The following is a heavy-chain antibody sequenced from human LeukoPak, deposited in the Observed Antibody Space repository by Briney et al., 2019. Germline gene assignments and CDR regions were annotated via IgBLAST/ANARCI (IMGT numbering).Heavy chain of an antibody. V-gene: IGHV4-4*07. CDR1: GGSISSYY. CDR2: IYTSGST. J-gene: IGHJ6*02. CDR3: ARDSALDYDYVWGSFLGGMDV. D-gene: IGHD3-16*01. Sequence: SETLSLTCTVSGGSISSYYWSWIRQPAGKGLEWIGRIYTSGSTNYNPSLKSRVTMSVDTSKNQFSLKLSSVTAADTAVYYCARDSALDYDYVWGSFLGGMDVWGQGTTVTVSS.